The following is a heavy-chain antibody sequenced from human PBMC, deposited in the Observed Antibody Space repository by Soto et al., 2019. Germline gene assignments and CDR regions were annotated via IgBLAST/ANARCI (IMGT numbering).Heavy chain of an antibody. V-gene: IGHV4-59*12. CDR3: VRGQPHRITIFEVVIRSYDYGMDV. D-gene: IGHD3-3*01. CDR1: GGSISSYY. J-gene: IGHJ6*02. Sequence: SETLSLTCSVSGGSISSYYWSWIRQPPGKGLEWIGNIYYSGSTNYNPSLKSRVTISGDTSKNQFSLKLSSVTAADTAVYFCVRGQPHRITIFEVVIRSYDYGMDVWGQGTTVTVSS. CDR2: IYYSGST.